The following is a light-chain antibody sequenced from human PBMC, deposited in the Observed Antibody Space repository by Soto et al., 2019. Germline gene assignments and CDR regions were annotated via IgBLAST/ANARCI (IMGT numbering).Light chain of an antibody. V-gene: IGKV3-11*01. CDR2: DAP. J-gene: IGKJ4*01. CDR1: QSVTSL. CDR3: QQRANWPLT. Sequence: EIVLTQSPATLSLSPGERATLSCRASQSVTSLLGWYHQKPGQAPRLLIYDAPYRATGIPARFSGSGSGTDFTLTISSLEPDDFGVYYCQQRANWPLTFGGGTKVDIK.